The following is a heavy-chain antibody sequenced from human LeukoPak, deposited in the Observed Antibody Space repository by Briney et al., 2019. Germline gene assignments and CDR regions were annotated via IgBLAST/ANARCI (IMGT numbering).Heavy chain of an antibody. V-gene: IGHV6-1*01. D-gene: IGHD6-19*01. J-gene: IGHJ5*02. CDR3: ARDLSLTYSSGWYWFDP. Sequence: SQTLSLTCAISGDSVSSKSAAWNWIRQSPSRGLEWLGRTYYRSKWYNDYAVSVKSRITINPDTSKNQFSLQLNSVTPEDTAVYYCARDLSLTYSSGWYWFDPWGQGTLVTVSS. CDR1: GDSVSSKSAA. CDR2: TYYRSKWYN.